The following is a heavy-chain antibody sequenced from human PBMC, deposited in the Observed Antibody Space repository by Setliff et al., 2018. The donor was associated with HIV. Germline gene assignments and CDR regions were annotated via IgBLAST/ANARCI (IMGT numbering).Heavy chain of an antibody. V-gene: IGHV4-31*03. CDR1: GGSISSGDYY. CDR2: IYYSGST. Sequence: SETLSLTCTVSGGSISSGDYYWSWIRQHPGKGLEWIGYIYYSGSTFYNPSLKSRVTISVDMSKNQFSLKLTSVTAADTAVYYCARGATYRSGWHFDYWGQGTLVTVSS. D-gene: IGHD6-19*01. CDR3: ARGATYRSGWHFDY. J-gene: IGHJ4*02.